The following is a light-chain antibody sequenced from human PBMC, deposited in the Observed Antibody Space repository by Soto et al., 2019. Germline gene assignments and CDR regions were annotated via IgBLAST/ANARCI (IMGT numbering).Light chain of an antibody. J-gene: IGLJ2*01. CDR1: SSDVGGYNY. Sequence: QSALTQPASVSGSPGQSITISCTGTSSDVGGYNYVSWYQQHPGKAPKLVIFEVSNRPSGVSNRFSGSKSGNTAFLTISGLQAEDEANYYCSSYTSSSTLPGVFGGGTKLTVL. V-gene: IGLV2-14*01. CDR2: EVS. CDR3: SSYTSSSTLPGV.